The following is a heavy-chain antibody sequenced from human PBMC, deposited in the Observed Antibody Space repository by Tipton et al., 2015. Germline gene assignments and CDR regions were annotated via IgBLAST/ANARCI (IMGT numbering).Heavy chain of an antibody. CDR3: ARRPRWQLPHLDL. CDR2: IDPSDSDT. D-gene: IGHD3-10*01. Sequence: VQLVQSGAEVKKPGESLRISCKGSAYDFTIYWITWVRQMPGKGLEWMGRIDPSDSDTNYGPSFQGHVTISADKSISTVYLQWESLKASDTAMYYCARRPRWQLPHLDLWGQGTLVTVSS. J-gene: IGHJ4*02. V-gene: IGHV5-10-1*01. CDR1: AYDFTIYW.